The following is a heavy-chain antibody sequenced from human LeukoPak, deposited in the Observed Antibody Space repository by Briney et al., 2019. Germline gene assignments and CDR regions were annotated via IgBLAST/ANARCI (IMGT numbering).Heavy chain of an antibody. CDR2: VSGSGGST. V-gene: IGHV3-23*01. CDR1: GFTFSNYA. D-gene: IGHD3-22*01. Sequence: GGSLRLSCAASGFTFSNYAMSWVRQAPGKGLEWVSVVSGSGGSTYYADSVKGRFTISRDNSKNTLYLQMNSLRAEDTAVYYCAKEAESSGSWPYYWGQGTLVTVSS. J-gene: IGHJ4*02. CDR3: AKEAESSGSWPYY.